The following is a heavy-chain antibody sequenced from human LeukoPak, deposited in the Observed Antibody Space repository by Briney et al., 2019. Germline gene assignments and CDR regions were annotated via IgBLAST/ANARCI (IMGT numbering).Heavy chain of an antibody. D-gene: IGHD3-10*01. CDR2: ISGSGGST. CDR1: GFTFSSYA. Sequence: GASLRLSCAASGFTFSSYAMSWVRQAPGKGLEWVSAISGSGGSTYYADSVKGRFTISRDNSKNTLYLQMNSLRAEDTAVYYCARDPAMVRGVIETTDNWFDPWGQGTLVTVSS. J-gene: IGHJ5*02. CDR3: ARDPAMVRGVIETTDNWFDP. V-gene: IGHV3-23*01.